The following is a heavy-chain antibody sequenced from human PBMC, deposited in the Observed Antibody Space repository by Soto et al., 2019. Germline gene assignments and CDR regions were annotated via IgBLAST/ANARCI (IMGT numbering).Heavy chain of an antibody. V-gene: IGHV3-9*01. CDR1: GFTFDDYA. CDR3: AKVGRIAAACEFDY. CDR2: ISWNSGSI. D-gene: IGHD6-13*01. Sequence: EVQLVESGGCLVQPGRSLRLSCAASGFTFDDYAMHWVRQAPGKGLEWVSGISWNSGSIGYADSVKGRFTISRDNAKNSLYLQMNSLRAEDTALYYCAKVGRIAAACEFDYWGQGTLVTVSS. J-gene: IGHJ4*02.